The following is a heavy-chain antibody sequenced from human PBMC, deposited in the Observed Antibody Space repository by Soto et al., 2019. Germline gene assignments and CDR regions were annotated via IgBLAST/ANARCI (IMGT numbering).Heavy chain of an antibody. D-gene: IGHD3-9*01. V-gene: IGHV4-59*01. CDR3: ARDYDDIFTGRRWFDP. CDR1: GGSISSYY. CDR2: IYYSGST. J-gene: IGHJ5*02. Sequence: PSETLSLPCTVSGGSISSYYWSWIRQPPGKGLGWIEYIYYSGSTNYNTSHKSRVTISVDTSKNQFSLKLSSGTAADTAVYYCARDYDDIFTGRRWFDPWGQGTLVTVSS.